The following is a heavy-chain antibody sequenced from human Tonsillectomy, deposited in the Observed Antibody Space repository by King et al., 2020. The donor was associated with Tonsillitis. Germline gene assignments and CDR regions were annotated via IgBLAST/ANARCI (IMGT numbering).Heavy chain of an antibody. D-gene: IGHD3-3*01. J-gene: IGHJ3*02. CDR1: GGSISSGDYY. Sequence: VQLQESGPGLVKPSQTLSLTCTVSGGSISSGDYYWRWLRQPPGKGLEWIGYIYYSGSTYYNPSLKSRVTISVDTSKNQFSLKLSSVTAADTAVYYCARDSYDFWSGPIWGQGTMVTVSS. V-gene: IGHV4-30-4*01. CDR3: ARDSYDFWSGPI. CDR2: IYYSGST.